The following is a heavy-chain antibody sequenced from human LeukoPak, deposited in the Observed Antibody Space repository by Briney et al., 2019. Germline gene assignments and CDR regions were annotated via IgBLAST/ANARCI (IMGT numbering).Heavy chain of an antibody. Sequence: GGSLRLSCTASGFPFSDYSMNWVRQAPGKGLEWVSVISGSGGSTHYADSVKGRFTISRDNSKNTVYLQMSSLRVEDTAVYYCAKDGLAWENYFGCWGQGTLVSVSS. CDR3: AKDGLAWENYFGC. D-gene: IGHD1-26*01. J-gene: IGHJ4*02. CDR1: GFPFSDYS. V-gene: IGHV3-23*01. CDR2: ISGSGGST.